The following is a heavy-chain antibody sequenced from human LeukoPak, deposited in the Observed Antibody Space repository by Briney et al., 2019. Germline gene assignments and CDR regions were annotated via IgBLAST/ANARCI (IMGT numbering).Heavy chain of an antibody. CDR2: INPSGGST. J-gene: IGHJ4*02. CDR3: ARLIAAAGSRDLDY. CDR1: GGTFSSYA. Sequence: ASVKVSCKASGGTFSSYAISWVRQAPGQGLEWMGIINPSGGSTSYAQKFQGRVTMTRDTSTSTVYMELSSLRSEDTAVYYCARLIAAAGSRDLDYWGQGTLVTVSS. D-gene: IGHD6-13*01. V-gene: IGHV1-46*01.